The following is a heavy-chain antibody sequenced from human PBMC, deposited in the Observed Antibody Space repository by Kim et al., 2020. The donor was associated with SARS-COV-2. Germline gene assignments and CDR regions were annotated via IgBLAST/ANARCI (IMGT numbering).Heavy chain of an antibody. J-gene: IGHJ4*02. Sequence: PSTKSRVTNSVETSKNEFSLKLTSVTAADTAVYYCANGGNYCSGGSCFDYWGQGTLVTVSS. V-gene: IGHV4-34*01. CDR3: ANGGNYCSGGSCFDY. D-gene: IGHD2-15*01.